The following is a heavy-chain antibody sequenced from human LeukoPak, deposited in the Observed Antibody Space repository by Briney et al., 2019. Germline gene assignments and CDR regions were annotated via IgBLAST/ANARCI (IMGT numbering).Heavy chain of an antibody. D-gene: IGHD6-13*01. CDR3: AKGLQQRPTWDHFDY. V-gene: IGHV3-30*18. J-gene: IGHJ4*02. CDR2: ISYDGSTS. CDR1: GFTFSTYG. Sequence: PGRSLRLSCAASGFTFSTYGMHWVRQAPGKGLEWVAVISYDGSTSYYADSVKGRFTISRDNLENTLYVQMNSLRAEDTAVYYCAKGLQQRPTWDHFDYWGQGTLVTVSS.